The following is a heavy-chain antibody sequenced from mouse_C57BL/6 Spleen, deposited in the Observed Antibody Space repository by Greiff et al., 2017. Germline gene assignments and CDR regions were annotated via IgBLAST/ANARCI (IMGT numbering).Heavy chain of an antibody. CDR2: IYPRDGST. Sequence: QVHVKQSGPELVKPGASVKLSCKASGYTFTSYDINWVKQRPGQGLEWIGWIYPRDGSTKYNEKFKGKATLTVDTSSSTAYMELHSLTSEYAAVYCCGRYGNFFDYWGQGTTLTVSS. J-gene: IGHJ2*01. D-gene: IGHD1-1*01. V-gene: IGHV1-85*01. CDR1: GYTFTSYD. CDR3: GRYGNFFDY.